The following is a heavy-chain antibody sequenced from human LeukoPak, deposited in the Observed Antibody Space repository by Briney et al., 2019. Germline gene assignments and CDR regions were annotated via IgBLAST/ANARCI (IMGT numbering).Heavy chain of an antibody. Sequence: GGSLRLSCAASGFTFSSYAMHWVRQAPGKGLEWVAVISYDGSNKYYADSVKGRFTISRDNSKNTLYLQMNSLRAEDTAVYYCAKDHLVVPAAIRGSLDYWGQGTLVTVSS. V-gene: IGHV3-30-3*01. J-gene: IGHJ4*02. CDR1: GFTFSSYA. CDR2: ISYDGSNK. D-gene: IGHD2-2*02. CDR3: AKDHLVVPAAIRGSLDY.